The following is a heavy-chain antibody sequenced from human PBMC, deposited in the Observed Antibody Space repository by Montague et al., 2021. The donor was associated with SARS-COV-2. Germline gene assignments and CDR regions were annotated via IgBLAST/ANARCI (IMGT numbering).Heavy chain of an antibody. V-gene: IGHV3-48*03. J-gene: IGHJ5*02. CDR1: GFNFGVF. CDR3: APAVPVADDS. CDR2: IIGVRRVC. D-gene: IGHD2-2*01. Sequence: SLRLSCTASGFNFGVFELNGFGRPLGRGWNGFPTIIGVRRVCYTEASVMGRFTISRDNAESSLYLQMNSLRAEDTAVYYCAPAVPVADDSWGQGTLVTVSS.